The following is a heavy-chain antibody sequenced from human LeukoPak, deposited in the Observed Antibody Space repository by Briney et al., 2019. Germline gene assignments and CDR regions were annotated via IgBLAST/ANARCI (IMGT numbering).Heavy chain of an antibody. D-gene: IGHD3-10*01. J-gene: IGHJ5*02. Sequence: SETLSLTCTVSGGSISSYYWSWIRQPPGKGLEWIGYIYYSGSTNYNPSLKSRVTISVDTSKKQFSLKLSSVTAADTAVYYCARHSYGSFNWFDPWGQGTLVTVSS. CDR3: ARHSYGSFNWFDP. CDR1: GGSISSYY. CDR2: IYYSGST. V-gene: IGHV4-59*08.